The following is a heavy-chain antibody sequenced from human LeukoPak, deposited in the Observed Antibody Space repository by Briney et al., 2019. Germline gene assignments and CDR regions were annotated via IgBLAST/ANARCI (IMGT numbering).Heavy chain of an antibody. CDR3: AKTGGATNFGPLDP. CDR1: GFTFSDYA. V-gene: IGHV3-23*01. J-gene: IGHJ5*02. CDR2: LRNSGSTP. D-gene: IGHD1-26*01. Sequence: GGSLRLSCVASGFTFSDYAMTWVRQAPGKGLEWVSGLRNSGSTPYYADSVKGRFTISRDNSQNTLYLQMNSQRAEDTAVYYCAKTGGATNFGPLDPWGQGTLVHVSS.